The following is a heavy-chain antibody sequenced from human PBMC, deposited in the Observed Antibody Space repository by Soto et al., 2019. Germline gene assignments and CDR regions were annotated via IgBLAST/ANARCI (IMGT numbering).Heavy chain of an antibody. D-gene: IGHD2-2*01. CDR2: IYYTVST. Sequence: SETLSLTCTVSGGSVNSDRHPWRWIRQPRGKGLEWIGYIYYTVSTNYNPSLKSRGTISLDTCRNQFSLKLSSVTAADTAVFYGPREYANSPEALDVGGQGALGTASS. J-gene: IGHJ4*02. CDR1: GGSVNSDRHP. CDR3: PREYANSPEALDV. V-gene: IGHV4-61*01.